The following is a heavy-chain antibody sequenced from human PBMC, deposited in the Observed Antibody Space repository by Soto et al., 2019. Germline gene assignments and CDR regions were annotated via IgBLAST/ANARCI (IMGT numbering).Heavy chain of an antibody. D-gene: IGHD6-19*01. CDR2: IIPLFGKA. CDR3: ATEHHSGWYVFDY. V-gene: IGHV1-69*06. J-gene: IGHJ4*02. CDR1: GGSFSTLG. Sequence: ASVKVSCNASGGSFSTLGINWVRQAPGQGLEWMGGIIPLFGKARYAETSQGRVTITADTSTGTAYMEVSSLRSDDTAVFYCATEHHSGWYVFDYWGPGTLVTVSS.